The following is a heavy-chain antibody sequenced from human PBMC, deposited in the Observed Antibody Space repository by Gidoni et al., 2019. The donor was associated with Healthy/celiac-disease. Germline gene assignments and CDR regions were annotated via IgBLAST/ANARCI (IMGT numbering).Heavy chain of an antibody. CDR2: IIPIFGTA. CDR3: ARDQQGSSSSKRQGIFDY. Sequence: GIIPIFGTANYAQKFQGRVTITADESTSTAYMELSSLRSEDTAVYYCARDQQGSSSSKRQGIFDYWGQGTLVTVSS. J-gene: IGHJ4*02. D-gene: IGHD6-6*01. V-gene: IGHV1-69*01.